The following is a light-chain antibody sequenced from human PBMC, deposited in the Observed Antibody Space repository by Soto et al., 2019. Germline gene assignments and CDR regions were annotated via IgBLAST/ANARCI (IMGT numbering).Light chain of an antibody. CDR2: GAS. Sequence: EIVLTQSPGTLSLSPGGRATLSCRASQSVSSSYLAWYQQKPGQAPRLLIYGASSRATGIPDRFSGSGSGTDFTLTISRLEPEDFAVYYCQQYGSSPFTFGGGTKVDNK. CDR3: QQYGSSPFT. CDR1: QSVSSSY. V-gene: IGKV3-20*01. J-gene: IGKJ4*01.